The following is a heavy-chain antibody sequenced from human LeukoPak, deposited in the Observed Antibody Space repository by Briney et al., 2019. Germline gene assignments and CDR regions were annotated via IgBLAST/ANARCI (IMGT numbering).Heavy chain of an antibody. V-gene: IGHV3-53*01. Sequence: GGSLRLSCAASGFTVSSNYMSWVRQAPGKGLEWVSVIYSGGSTYYADSVKGRFTISRDNSKNTLYLQMNSLRAEDTAVYYCARDQYYYDSSGYYYAFDYWGQGTQVTVSS. J-gene: IGHJ4*02. CDR3: ARDQYYYDSSGYYYAFDY. CDR1: GFTVSSNY. D-gene: IGHD3-22*01. CDR2: IYSGGST.